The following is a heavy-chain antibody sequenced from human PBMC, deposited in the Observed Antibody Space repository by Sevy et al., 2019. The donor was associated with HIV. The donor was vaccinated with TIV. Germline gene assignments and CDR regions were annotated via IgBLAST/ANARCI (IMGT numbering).Heavy chain of an antibody. CDR1: GYTFTRYE. Sequence: ASVKVSCKASGYTFTRYEINWVRQATGQGLEWMGWMNQNSGDTGSVQKFQGRVTMTRNTSISTAYMELRSLRSDDTAVYYCARAIGTTVVTPVDYWGQRTLVTVSS. CDR2: MNQNSGDT. CDR3: ARAIGTTVVTPVDY. V-gene: IGHV1-8*01. D-gene: IGHD3-10*01. J-gene: IGHJ4*02.